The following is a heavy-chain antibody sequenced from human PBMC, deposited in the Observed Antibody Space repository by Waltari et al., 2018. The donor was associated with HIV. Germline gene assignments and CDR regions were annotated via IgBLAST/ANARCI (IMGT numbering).Heavy chain of an antibody. J-gene: IGHJ5*02. V-gene: IGHV5-51*03. D-gene: IGHD3-3*01. CDR1: GYSFSSYW. CDR3: ARLGSSRDFWSGQNCFDP. Sequence: EVQLVQSGAEVKKPGESLRISCKGSGYSFSSYWIAWVRQMPGKGLEWMGIIYPDDSDPRYSPSFQGQVTMSADESLSTAYLQWSSLKASDTAMYYCARLGSSRDFWSGQNCFDPWGQGTLVTVSS. CDR2: IYPDDSDP.